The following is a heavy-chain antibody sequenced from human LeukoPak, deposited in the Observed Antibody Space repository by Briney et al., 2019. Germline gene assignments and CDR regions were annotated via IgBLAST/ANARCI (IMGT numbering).Heavy chain of an antibody. CDR2: IDPSDSYT. CDR3: ASLHLHTSISYDDWFDP. Sequence: GESLKISCKGSGYSFTSYWITWVRQMPGRGLEWMGRIDPSDSYTNYNPSFQGHVTMSVDKSVSTAYLQWSSLKASDTAMYYCASLHLHTSISYDDWFDPWGQGTLVTVSS. V-gene: IGHV5-10-1*01. D-gene: IGHD3-22*01. J-gene: IGHJ5*02. CDR1: GYSFTSYW.